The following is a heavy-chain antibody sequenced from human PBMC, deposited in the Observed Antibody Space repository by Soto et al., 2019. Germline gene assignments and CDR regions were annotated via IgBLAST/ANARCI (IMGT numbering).Heavy chain of an antibody. CDR1: GITVSSYY. D-gene: IGHD3-22*01. Sequence: GGSLRLSCAVSGITVSSYYMSWVRQAAGKGLEWVSVIYAGTITYYADSVKGRFTIYRDNSKNTLNLEMNSLRVEDTAVYYCARIPYDNSGTIFDYWGQGTLVTVSS. CDR3: ARIPYDNSGTIFDY. CDR2: IYAGTIT. J-gene: IGHJ4*02. V-gene: IGHV3-53*01.